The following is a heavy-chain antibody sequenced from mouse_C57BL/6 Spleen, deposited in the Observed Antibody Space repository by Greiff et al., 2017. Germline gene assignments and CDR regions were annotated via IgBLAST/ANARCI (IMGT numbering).Heavy chain of an antibody. Sequence: EVQLVESGGDLVKPGGSLKLSCAASGFTFSSYGMSWVRQTPDKRLEWVATISSGGSYTYYPDSVKGRFTISRDNAKNTLYLQMSSLKSEDTAMYHCASTRTTVVATNYAMDYWGQGTSVTVSS. D-gene: IGHD1-1*01. CDR2: ISSGGSYT. J-gene: IGHJ4*01. CDR1: GFTFSSYG. V-gene: IGHV5-6*01. CDR3: ASTRTTVVATNYAMDY.